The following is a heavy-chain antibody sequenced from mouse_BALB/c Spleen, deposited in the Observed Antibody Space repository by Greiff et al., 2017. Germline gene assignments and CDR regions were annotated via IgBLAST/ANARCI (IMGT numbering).Heavy chain of an antibody. CDR3: ARHGYFDY. V-gene: IGHV5-12-2*01. CDR1: GFTFSSYT. CDR2: ISNGGGST. Sequence: DGMLVESGGGLVQPGGSLKLSCAASGFTFSSYTMSWVRQTPEKRLEWVAYISNGGGSTYYPDTVKGRFTISRDNAKNTLYLQMSSLKSEDTAMYYCARHGYFDYWGQGTTLTVSS. J-gene: IGHJ2*01.